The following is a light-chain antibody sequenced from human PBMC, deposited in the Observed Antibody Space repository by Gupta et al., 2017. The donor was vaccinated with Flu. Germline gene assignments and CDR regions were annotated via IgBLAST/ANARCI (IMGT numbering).Light chain of an antibody. CDR3: QQYNSYPYT. J-gene: IGKJ2*01. CDR1: QSISSW. Sequence: GDRVTITCRASQSISSWLAWYQQKPGKAPKLLIYKASSVESGVPSRFSGSGSGTEFTLTISSLQPDDFATYYCQQYNSYPYTFGQGTKLEIK. CDR2: KAS. V-gene: IGKV1-5*03.